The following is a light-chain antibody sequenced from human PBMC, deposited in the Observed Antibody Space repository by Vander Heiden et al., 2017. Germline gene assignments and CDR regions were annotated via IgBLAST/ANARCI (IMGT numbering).Light chain of an antibody. CDR3: QQDNRYST. J-gene: IGKJ1*01. Sequence: DIQMTQSPSTLSASVGDRVTITCRASENINNWLAWYQQKPGNAPKLLIYKASSLESGVPSRFSGSGSGTEFTLTISSLQPDDFAGYYCQQDNRYSTFGQGTKVEVK. CDR2: KAS. V-gene: IGKV1-5*03. CDR1: ENINNW.